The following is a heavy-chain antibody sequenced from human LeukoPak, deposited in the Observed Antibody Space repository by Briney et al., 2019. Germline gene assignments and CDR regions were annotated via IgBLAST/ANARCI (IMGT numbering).Heavy chain of an antibody. V-gene: IGHV1-8*01. CDR3: ARGRRTDP. Sequence: ASVKVSCKTSGYPFTTWEINWVRRAAGQGLEWMGWVHPNSGNTAYAQKFQGRVTMTRDTPISTAYMELSGLRFDDTAVYFCARGRRTDPWAQEPWSPSPQ. CDR1: GYPFTTWE. CDR2: VHPNSGNT. J-gene: IGHJ5*02.